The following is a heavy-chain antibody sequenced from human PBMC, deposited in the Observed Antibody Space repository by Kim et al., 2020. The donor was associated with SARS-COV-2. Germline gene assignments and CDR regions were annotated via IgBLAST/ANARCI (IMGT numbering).Heavy chain of an antibody. Sequence: GGSLRLSCAASGFTFRSHEMNWVRQAPGKGLEWISYINAGGTIRYYADSLKGRVTISRDNAKNSLYLPINSLRAEDTAVYFCARETTVTPDAFDIWGLGTLVTVSS. V-gene: IGHV3-48*03. CDR1: GFTFRSHE. CDR3: ARETTVTPDAFDI. D-gene: IGHD4-17*01. J-gene: IGHJ3*02. CDR2: INAGGTIR.